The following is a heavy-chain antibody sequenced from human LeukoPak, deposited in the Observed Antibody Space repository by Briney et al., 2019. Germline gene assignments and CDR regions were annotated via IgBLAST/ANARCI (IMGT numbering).Heavy chain of an antibody. V-gene: IGHV4-4*07. CDR2: IYTSGST. D-gene: IGHD3-3*01. CDR1: GGSISSYY. CDR3: ARDVLSNDFWSGSYYSMDV. Sequence: SETLSLTCTVSGGSISSYYWSWIRQPAGKGLEWIGRIYTSGSTNYNPSLKSRVTMSVDTSKNQFSLKLSSVTAADAAVYYCARDVLSNDFWSGSYYSMDVWGKGTTVIVSS. J-gene: IGHJ6*03.